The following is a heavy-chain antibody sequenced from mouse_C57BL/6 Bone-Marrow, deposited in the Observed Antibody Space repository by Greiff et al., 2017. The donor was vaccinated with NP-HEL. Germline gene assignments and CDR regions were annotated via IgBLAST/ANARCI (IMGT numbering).Heavy chain of an antibody. Sequence: QVQLQQPGAELVKPGASVKMSCKASGYTFTSYWITWVKQRPGQGLEWIGDIYPGSGSTNYNEKFKSKATLTVDTSSSTAYMQLSSLTSEDSAVYDGASVTTVVANYWYFDVWGTGTTVTVSS. CDR2: IYPGSGST. D-gene: IGHD1-1*01. CDR1: GYTFTSYW. CDR3: ASVTTVVANYWYFDV. V-gene: IGHV1-55*01. J-gene: IGHJ1*03.